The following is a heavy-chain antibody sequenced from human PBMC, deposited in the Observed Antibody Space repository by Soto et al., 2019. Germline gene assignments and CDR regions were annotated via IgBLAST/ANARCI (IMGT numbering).Heavy chain of an antibody. D-gene: IGHD3-22*01. J-gene: IGHJ3*02. CDR3: AHILEYYYDSSGYKGYAFDI. Sequence: SGPTLVNHPQTITLTCTFSGFSLTSSGVGVGWIRQPPGKDLEWLALIYWDDDKRYSPSLKSRLTITKDTSKNQVVLTMTNMDPVDTATYYCAHILEYYYDSSGYKGYAFDIWGQGTMVTVSS. V-gene: IGHV2-5*02. CDR1: GFSLTSSGVG. CDR2: IYWDDDK.